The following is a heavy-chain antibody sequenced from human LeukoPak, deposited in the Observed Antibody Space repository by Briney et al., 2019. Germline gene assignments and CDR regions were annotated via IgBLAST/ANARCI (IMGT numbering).Heavy chain of an antibody. Sequence: SETLSLTCTVSGGSISSGGYYWSWIRQHPGKGLEWIGYIYYSGSTYYNPSLKSRVTISVDTSKNQFSLKLSSVTAADTAVYYCARVRGYSGYDEYWGQGTLVTVSS. CDR2: IYYSGST. D-gene: IGHD5-12*01. V-gene: IGHV4-31*03. CDR1: GGSISSGGYY. J-gene: IGHJ4*02. CDR3: ARVRGYSGYDEY.